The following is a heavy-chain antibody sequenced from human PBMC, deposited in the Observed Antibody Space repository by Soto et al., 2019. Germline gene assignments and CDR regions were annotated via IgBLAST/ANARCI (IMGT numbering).Heavy chain of an antibody. CDR3: AKVLPHFWGYYYYYRLDV. D-gene: IGHD3-3*02. CDR1: GGTFSSYA. Sequence: SSVKVSCKASGGTFSSYAISWVRQAPGQGLEWMGGIIPIFGTANYAQKFQGRVTITADESTSTAYMELSSLRSEDTAVYYCAKVLPHFWGYYYYYRLDVWGTRTTVIVSS. CDR2: IIPIFGTA. J-gene: IGHJ6*04. V-gene: IGHV1-69*13.